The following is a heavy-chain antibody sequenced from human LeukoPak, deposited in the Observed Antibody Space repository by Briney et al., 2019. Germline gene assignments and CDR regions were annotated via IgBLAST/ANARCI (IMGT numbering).Heavy chain of an antibody. CDR2: INPNSGGT. Sequence: ASVKVSCKASGYTFTVYYMHWVRQAPGQGLEWMGWINPNSGGTNYAQKFQGWVTMTRDTSISTAYMELSRLRSDDTAVYYCARAYSNYIYYFDYWGQGTLVTVSS. CDR1: GYTFTVYY. V-gene: IGHV1-2*04. CDR3: ARAYSNYIYYFDY. D-gene: IGHD4-11*01. J-gene: IGHJ4*02.